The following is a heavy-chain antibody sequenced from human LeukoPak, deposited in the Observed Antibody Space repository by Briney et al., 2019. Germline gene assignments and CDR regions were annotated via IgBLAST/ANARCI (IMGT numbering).Heavy chain of an antibody. CDR2: ISGSGGST. CDR3: AKDGGYSYGYFMEDYYYYGMDV. CDR1: GFTFSSYA. Sequence: PGGSLRLSCAASGFTFSSYAMSWVRQAPGKGLEWVSAISGSGGSTYYADSVKGRFTISRDNSKNTLYLQMNSLRAEDTAVYYCAKDGGYSYGYFMEDYYYYGMDVWGQGTTVTVSS. J-gene: IGHJ6*02. V-gene: IGHV3-23*01. D-gene: IGHD5-18*01.